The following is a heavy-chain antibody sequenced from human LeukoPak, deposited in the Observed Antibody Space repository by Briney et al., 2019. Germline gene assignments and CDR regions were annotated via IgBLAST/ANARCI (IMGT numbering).Heavy chain of an antibody. D-gene: IGHD2-15*01. J-gene: IGHJ4*02. CDR1: GGSISSGGYY. CDR2: IYYSGST. CDR3: ARVGCSGGSCYSHPKRYFDY. V-gene: IGHV4-31*03. Sequence: SETLSLTCTVSGGSISSGGYYWSWIRQHPGKGPEWIGYIYYSGSTYYNPSLKSRVTISVDTSKNQFSLKLSSVAAADTAVYYCARVGCSGGSCYSHPKRYFDYWGQGTLVTVSS.